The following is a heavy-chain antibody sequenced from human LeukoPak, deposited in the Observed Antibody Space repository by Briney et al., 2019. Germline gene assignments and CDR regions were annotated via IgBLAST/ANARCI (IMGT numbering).Heavy chain of an antibody. CDR3: AKSKELAYCGGDCSSPGY. J-gene: IGHJ4*02. D-gene: IGHD2-21*01. CDR1: GFTFSSYA. Sequence: GGSLRLSCAASGFTFSSYAMSWVRQAPGKGLEWVSAISGSGGSTYYADPVKGRFTISRDNSKNTLYLQMNTLRAEDTAVYYCAKSKELAYCGGDCSSPGYWGQGTLVTVSS. V-gene: IGHV3-23*01. CDR2: ISGSGGST.